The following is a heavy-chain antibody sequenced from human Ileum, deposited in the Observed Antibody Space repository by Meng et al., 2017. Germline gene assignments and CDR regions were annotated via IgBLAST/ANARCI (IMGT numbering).Heavy chain of an antibody. CDR2: TYYRSKWFN. D-gene: IGHD4-23*01. J-gene: IGHJ4*02. Sequence: QQSGPGLVNPSQTLSPPCAISGDSVSSNSAAWNWFRQSPSRGLQWLGRTYYRSKWFNDYAVSVKSRITINPDTSKNQFSLQLNSVTPDDTAVFYCTRSSSHYSGHNYWGQGTLVTVSS. CDR3: TRSSSHYSGHNY. V-gene: IGHV6-1*01. CDR1: GDSVSSNSAA.